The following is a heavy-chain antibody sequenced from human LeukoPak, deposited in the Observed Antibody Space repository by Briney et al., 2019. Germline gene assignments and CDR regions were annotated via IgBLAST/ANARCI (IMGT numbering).Heavy chain of an antibody. CDR1: GHTFTSYA. D-gene: IGHD6-19*01. Sequence: ASVKVSCKASGHTFTSYAMNWVRQAPGQGLEWMGWINTNTGNATYAQGFTGRFVFSLDTSVSTAYLQISSLKAEDTAVYYCARGGSSGSLYYFDYWGQGTLVTVSS. J-gene: IGHJ4*02. V-gene: IGHV7-4-1*02. CDR2: INTNTGNA. CDR3: ARGGSSGSLYYFDY.